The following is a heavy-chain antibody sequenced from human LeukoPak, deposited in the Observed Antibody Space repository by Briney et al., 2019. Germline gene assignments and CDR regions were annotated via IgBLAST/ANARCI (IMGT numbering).Heavy chain of an antibody. J-gene: IGHJ6*02. CDR1: GYTFTSYD. D-gene: IGHD6-13*01. V-gene: IGHV1-8*01. CDR3: AILISSQYSSSWYRAYYYYYGMDV. Sequence: ASVKVSCKASGYTFTSYDINWVRQATGQGLEWMGWMNPNSGNTGYAQKFQGRVTMTRNTSISTACMELSSLRSEDTAVYYCAILISSQYSSSWYRAYYYYYGMDVWGQGTTVTVSS. CDR2: MNPNSGNT.